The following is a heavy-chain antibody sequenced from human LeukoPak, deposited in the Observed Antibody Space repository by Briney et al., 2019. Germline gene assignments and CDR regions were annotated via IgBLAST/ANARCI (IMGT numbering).Heavy chain of an antibody. D-gene: IGHD4-23*01. Sequence: PSETLSLTCTVSGGSISDYYWSWIRQPPGKGLEWIGYVYYSGSTYYNPSLESRVTISVDTSKNLFSLSLRSVTAAETAVYYCTRHPGGNAAHRFDYWGQGILVTVSS. CDR2: VYYSGST. J-gene: IGHJ4*02. CDR3: TRHPGGNAAHRFDY. V-gene: IGHV4-59*08. CDR1: GGSISDYY.